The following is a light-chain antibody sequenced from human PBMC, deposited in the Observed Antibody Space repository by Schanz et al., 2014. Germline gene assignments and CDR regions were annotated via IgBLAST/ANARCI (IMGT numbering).Light chain of an antibody. V-gene: IGLV2-14*01. J-gene: IGLJ3*02. CDR3: TSYTGSGTLWV. Sequence: QSALTQPASVSGSPGQSITISCTGTSSDVGGYNYVSWYQQHPGKAPKLMIYDVSNRPSGVSNRFSGSKSVNTASLTISGLQAEDEADYYCTSYTGSGTLWVFGGGTKLTVL. CDR1: SSDVGGYNY. CDR2: DVS.